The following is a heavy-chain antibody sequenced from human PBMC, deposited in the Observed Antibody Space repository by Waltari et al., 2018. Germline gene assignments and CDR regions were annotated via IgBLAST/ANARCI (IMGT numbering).Heavy chain of an antibody. CDR3: ARELEYSSSSHYYYYMDV. CDR2: IYYSGST. V-gene: IGHV4-31*03. D-gene: IGHD6-6*01. J-gene: IGHJ6*03. CDR1: GGHITSGGYD. Sequence: HVQLQESGPGLVQPSQTLSLTCPVSGGHITSGGYDWRRIRQHPGKGLEWIGYIYYSGSTYYNPSLKSRVTISVDTSKNQFSLKLSSVTAADTAVYYCARELEYSSSSHYYYYMDVWGKGTTVTVSS.